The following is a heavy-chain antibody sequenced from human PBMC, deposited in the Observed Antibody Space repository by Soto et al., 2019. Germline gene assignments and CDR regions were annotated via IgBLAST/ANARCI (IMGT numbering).Heavy chain of an antibody. V-gene: IGHV3-66*01. J-gene: IGHJ3*02. CDR2: IYSGGST. Sequence: GGSLRLSCAASGFTVSSNYMSWVRQAPGKGLEWVSVIYSGGSTYYADSVKGRFTISRDNAKNTLYLQMNSLRAEDTAVYYCAGEVGADAFDIWGQGTMVTVSS. CDR3: AGEVGADAFDI. CDR1: GFTVSSNY. D-gene: IGHD1-26*01.